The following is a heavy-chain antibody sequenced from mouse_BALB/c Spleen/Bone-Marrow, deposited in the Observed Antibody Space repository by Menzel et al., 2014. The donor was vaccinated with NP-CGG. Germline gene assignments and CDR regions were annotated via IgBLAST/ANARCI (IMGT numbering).Heavy chain of an antibody. Sequence: EVQLQQSGTVLARPGASVKMSCKASGYTFTSYWMHWVKQRPGQGLEWIGTIYPGKSDTTYNQKFKGKAKLTAVTSTSTAYMELSSLTNEDSAVYYCTTLARNCFDYWGQGTTLTVSS. J-gene: IGHJ2*01. CDR2: IYPGKSDT. D-gene: IGHD3-1*01. V-gene: IGHV1-5*01. CDR1: GYTFTSYW. CDR3: TTLARNCFDY.